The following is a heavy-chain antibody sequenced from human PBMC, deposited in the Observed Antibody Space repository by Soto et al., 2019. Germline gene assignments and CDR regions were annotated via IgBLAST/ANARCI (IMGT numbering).Heavy chain of an antibody. CDR1: GFSVTNNY. CDR3: ARGRGSTGDLGSEHYFDY. J-gene: IGHJ4*02. CDR2: IDIGGNT. V-gene: IGHV3-66*01. Sequence: EVQVVESGGGLVQPGGSLRLSCAASGFSVTNNYMNWVRHAPGKGLEWVSIIDIGGNTYYADSVKDRFTISRDNSRNTLYLHMDSLRAEDTAVYYCARGRGSTGDLGSEHYFDYWGQGTRVTVSP. D-gene: IGHD2-2*01.